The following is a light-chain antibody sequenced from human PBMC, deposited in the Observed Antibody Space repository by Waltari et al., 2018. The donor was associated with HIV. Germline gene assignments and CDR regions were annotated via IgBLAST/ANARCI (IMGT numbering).Light chain of an antibody. J-gene: IGLJ1*01. CDR2: QDK. CDR3: QVWDTSAARYV. Sequence: SYELTQPTSVSVSPGQTAIITCSGDNLGEKFASWYQQKPGQSPALVIFQDKKRPSGLPERFSASNSGNRATLTISGTQALDEADYYCQVWDTSAARYVFRTGTKVTVL. CDR1: NLGEKF. V-gene: IGLV3-1*01.